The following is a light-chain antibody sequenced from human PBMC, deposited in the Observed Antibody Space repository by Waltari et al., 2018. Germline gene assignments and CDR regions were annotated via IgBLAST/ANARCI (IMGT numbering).Light chain of an antibody. CDR2: GAS. V-gene: IGKV3-15*01. Sequence: EVVMTQSPATLSVSPGERATISCRASHSIGSNLAWYQQKPGQTPRLLIYGASTRATGVPARFSGSGAGREFTLTISSLQSEDSVFYYCQQYNTWPRTFGPGTKVDIK. CDR1: HSIGSN. J-gene: IGKJ3*01. CDR3: QQYNTWPRT.